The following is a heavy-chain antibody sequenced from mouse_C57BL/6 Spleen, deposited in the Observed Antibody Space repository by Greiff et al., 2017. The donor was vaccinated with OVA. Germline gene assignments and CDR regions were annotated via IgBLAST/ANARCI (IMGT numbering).Heavy chain of an antibody. Sequence: VKLQQPGTELVKPGASVKLSCKAPGYTFTSYWMHWVKQRPGQGLEWIGNINPSNGGTNYNEKFKSKATLTVDKSSSTAYMQLSSLTSEDSAVYYCARGGQLRAMDYWGQGTSVTVSS. J-gene: IGHJ4*01. CDR2: INPSNGGT. V-gene: IGHV1-53*01. D-gene: IGHD3-2*02. CDR1: GYTFTSYW. CDR3: ARGGQLRAMDY.